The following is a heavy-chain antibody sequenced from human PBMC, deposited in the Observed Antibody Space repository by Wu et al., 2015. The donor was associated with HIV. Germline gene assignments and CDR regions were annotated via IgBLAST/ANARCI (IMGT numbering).Heavy chain of an antibody. CDR1: GGSFNNYA. Sequence: QVQLVQSGAEVKKPGSSVKVSCKTSGGSFNNYAINWVRQAPGQGLEWMGRIIPIFGTANYAQKFQGRVTITADESTSTAYMELSSLRSEDTAVYYCARAAGSIVVVPAAMDWFDPWGQGTLVTVSS. CDR2: IIPIFGTA. D-gene: IGHD2-2*01. J-gene: IGHJ5*02. CDR3: ARAAGSIVVVPAAMDWFDP. V-gene: IGHV1-69*13.